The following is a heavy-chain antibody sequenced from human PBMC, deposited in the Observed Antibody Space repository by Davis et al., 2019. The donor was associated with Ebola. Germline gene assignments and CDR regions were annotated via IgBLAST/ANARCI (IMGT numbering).Heavy chain of an antibody. J-gene: IGHJ6*02. CDR2: ISSGSSYI. CDR3: ARDRVVVVIGFYYYGMDV. CDR1: GFTFSSYA. V-gene: IGHV3-21*01. Sequence: PGGSLRLSCAASGFTFSSYAMNWVRQAPGKGLEWVSSISSGSSYIYYADSVKGRFTISRDNSKNTLYLQMNSLRAEDTAVYYCARDRVVVVIGFYYYGMDVWGQGTTVTVSS. D-gene: IGHD3-22*01.